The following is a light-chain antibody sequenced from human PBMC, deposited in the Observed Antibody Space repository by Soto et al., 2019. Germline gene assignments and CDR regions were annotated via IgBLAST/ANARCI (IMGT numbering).Light chain of an antibody. V-gene: IGKV3-20*01. CDR3: QYQGT. CDR2: DTS. J-gene: IGKJ4*01. CDR1: QSIGRRY. Sequence: IVLTQSPGTLSLSPGERATLSCRASQSIGRRYLAWYQQKPRQGPMLLIYDTSERASDIPDRFSGSGSGTDFTLTISRLVPEDFAVYYCQYQGTFGGGTKVQIK.